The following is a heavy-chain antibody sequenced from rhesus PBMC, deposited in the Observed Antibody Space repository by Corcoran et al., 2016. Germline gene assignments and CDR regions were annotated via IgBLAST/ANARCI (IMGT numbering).Heavy chain of an antibody. J-gene: IGHJ2*01. CDR2: IYGSVGIN. CDR1: GYSISSGYY. D-gene: IGHD5-42*01. CDR3: ARVGSSWSEWDTVGTEWYFDL. Sequence: QVQLQESGPGLVKPSETLSLTCAVSGYSISSGYYWGWLRQPPGQGLAWIGRIYGSVGINYLNPSLKSRVTLSVDTSKNQFSLKLSSVTAADTAVYYCARVGSSWSEWDTVGTEWYFDLWGPGTPITISS. V-gene: IGHV4S14*01.